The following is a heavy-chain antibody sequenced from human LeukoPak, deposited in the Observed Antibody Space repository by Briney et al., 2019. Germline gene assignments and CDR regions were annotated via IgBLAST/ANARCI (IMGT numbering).Heavy chain of an antibody. V-gene: IGHV3-30*04. CDR2: ISYDGSK. CDR1: GFTFSNYA. Sequence: GGSLRLSCAASGFTFSNYAMHWVRQAPGKGLEWLAVISYDGSKYYADSVKGRFTISRDNSKNTLYLQMNSLRAEDTAVYYCARVVYTAAAGLPLDYWGQGALVTVSS. CDR3: ARVVYTAAAGLPLDY. J-gene: IGHJ4*02. D-gene: IGHD6-13*01.